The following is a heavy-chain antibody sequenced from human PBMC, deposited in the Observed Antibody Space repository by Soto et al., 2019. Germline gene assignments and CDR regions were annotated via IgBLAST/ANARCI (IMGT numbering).Heavy chain of an antibody. V-gene: IGHV1-18*01. CDR2: ISAYNGNT. D-gene: IGHD3-22*01. CDR3: ATHSSGYYSGGYHFDS. J-gene: IGHJ4*02. CDR1: GYTFTNFG. Sequence: ASVKVSCKASGYTFTNFGLSWVRQAPGQGLEWMGWISAYNGNTNYAQNFQGRVTMTTDTSTSTAYMELNSLRAEDTAVYYCATHSSGYYSGGYHFDSWGQGTLVTVSS.